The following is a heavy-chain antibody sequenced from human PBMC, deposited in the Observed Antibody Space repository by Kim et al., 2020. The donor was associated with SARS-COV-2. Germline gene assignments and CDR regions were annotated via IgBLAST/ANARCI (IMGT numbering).Heavy chain of an antibody. CDR3: ARPGHGNSLRGYSGYVYYYGMDV. CDR2: IYYSGST. V-gene: IGHV4-39*01. D-gene: IGHD5-12*01. CDR1: GGSISSSSYY. Sequence: SETLSLTCTVSGGSISSSSYYWGWIRQPPGKGLEWIGSIYYSGSTYYNPSLKSRVTISVDTSKNQFSLKLSSVTAADTAVYYCARPGHGNSLRGYSGYVYYYGMDVWGQGTTVTVSS. J-gene: IGHJ6*02.